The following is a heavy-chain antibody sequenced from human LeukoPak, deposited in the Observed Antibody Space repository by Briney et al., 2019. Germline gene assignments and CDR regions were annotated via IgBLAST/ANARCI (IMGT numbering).Heavy chain of an antibody. D-gene: IGHD6-19*01. V-gene: IGHV3-23*01. CDR2: ISGSGDST. Sequence: GGSLRLSCAASGFTFSTYAMSWVRQAPGKGLEWVSTISGSGDSTYYADSVKGRFTISRDNSKITLYLKMNSLRAEDTAVYYCAKDGKVSVAGHFDYRGQGTLVTVSS. CDR3: AKDGKVSVAGHFDY. CDR1: GFTFSTYA. J-gene: IGHJ4*02.